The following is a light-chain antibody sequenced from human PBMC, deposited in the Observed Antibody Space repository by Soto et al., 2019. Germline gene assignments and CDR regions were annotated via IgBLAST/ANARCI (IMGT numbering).Light chain of an antibody. CDR2: DAS. V-gene: IGKV3D-20*02. J-gene: IGKJ5*01. CDR1: QSVSSSY. CDR3: QQRSNWPDA. Sequence: ESVLTQSPGTLSLSPGERATLSCRASQSVSSSYLAWYQQKPGQPPRLLIYDASKRATGLPTRFSGSGSGTDFTLTISSLQPEDFAVYYCQQRSNWPDAFGQGTRLEIK.